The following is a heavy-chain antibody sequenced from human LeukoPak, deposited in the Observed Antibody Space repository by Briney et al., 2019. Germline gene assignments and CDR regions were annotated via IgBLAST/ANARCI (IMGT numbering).Heavy chain of an antibody. CDR1: GFTFSNAW. Sequence: GGSLRLSCAASGFTFSNAWMSWVRQAPGKGLEWVGRIKSKTDGGTTDYAAPVKGRFTISRDDSKNTLYLQMNSLKTEDTAVYYCTTGVVVPAAIYFDYWGQGTLVTVSS. J-gene: IGHJ4*02. CDR3: TTGVVVPAAIYFDY. V-gene: IGHV3-15*01. D-gene: IGHD2-2*01. CDR2: IKSKTDGGTT.